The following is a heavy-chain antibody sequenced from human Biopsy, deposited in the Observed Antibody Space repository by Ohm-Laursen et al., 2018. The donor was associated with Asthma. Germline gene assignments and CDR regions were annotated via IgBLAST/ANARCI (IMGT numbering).Heavy chain of an antibody. J-gene: IGHJ5*02. CDR3: ARGQKSAGDRWFDP. CDR2: INPNSGGT. CDR1: GYTFIGCH. Sequence: ATVKISCKASGYTFIGCHIHWMRQAPGQGLEWMGRINPNSGGTNYAQKFQGRVTMTRDTSISTAYMEVSRPRSDDTAVYYCARGQKSAGDRWFDPWGQGTLVTVSS. D-gene: IGHD6-13*01. V-gene: IGHV1-2*06.